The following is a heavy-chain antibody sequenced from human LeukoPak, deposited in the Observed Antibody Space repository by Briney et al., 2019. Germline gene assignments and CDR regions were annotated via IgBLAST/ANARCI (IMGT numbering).Heavy chain of an antibody. J-gene: IGHJ4*02. CDR1: GGSISSGDYY. Sequence: SETLSLTCTVSGGSISSGDYYWSWIRQPPGKGLEWIGYIYYSGSTYYNPSLTSRVTISVDTSKNQFSLKLSSVTAADTAVYYCARDPSTYYDSSGYSGHWGQGTLVTVSS. V-gene: IGHV4-30-4*08. CDR2: IYYSGST. CDR3: ARDPSTYYDSSGYSGH. D-gene: IGHD3-22*01.